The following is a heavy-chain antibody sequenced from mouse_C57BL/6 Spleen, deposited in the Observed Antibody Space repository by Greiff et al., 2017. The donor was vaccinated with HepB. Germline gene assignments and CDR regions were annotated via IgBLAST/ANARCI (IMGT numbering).Heavy chain of an antibody. CDR2: IYPGDGDT. J-gene: IGHJ2*01. D-gene: IGHD4-1*02. CDR1: GYAFSSYW. Sequence: QVHVKQSGAELVKPGASVKISCKASGYAFSSYWMYWVKQRPGKGLEWIGQIYPGDGDTNYNGKFKGKATLTADKSSSTAYMQLSSLTSEDSAVYFCATNWDGNYWGQGTTLTVSS. CDR3: ATNWDGNY. V-gene: IGHV1-80*01.